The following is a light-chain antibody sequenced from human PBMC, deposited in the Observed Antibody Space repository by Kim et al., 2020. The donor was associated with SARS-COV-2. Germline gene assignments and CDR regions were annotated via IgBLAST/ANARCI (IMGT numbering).Light chain of an antibody. J-gene: IGKJ1*01. Sequence: PGERATLSCRASQSVSSTYLAWYQQKPGQPPRLLIYGASSRATGIPDRFSGSGSGTDFTLTISRLESEDFAVYYCHQFGGSPRTFGQGTKVDIK. V-gene: IGKV3-20*01. CDR1: QSVSSTY. CDR2: GAS. CDR3: HQFGGSPRT.